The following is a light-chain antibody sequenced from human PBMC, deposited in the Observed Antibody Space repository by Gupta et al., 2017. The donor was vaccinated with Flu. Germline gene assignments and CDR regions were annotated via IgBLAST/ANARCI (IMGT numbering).Light chain of an antibody. V-gene: IGKV2-30*01. CDR2: LVS. Sequence: IACRSCQSLVYSDGSTILHWFQQRPGQSPRRLIYLVSHREAGVPDKFSGSGSGTEFTLKISRVEAEDVGVYFCMQGAHWPWAFGQGTKVEIK. CDR1: QSLVYSDGSTI. CDR3: MQGAHWPWA. J-gene: IGKJ1*01.